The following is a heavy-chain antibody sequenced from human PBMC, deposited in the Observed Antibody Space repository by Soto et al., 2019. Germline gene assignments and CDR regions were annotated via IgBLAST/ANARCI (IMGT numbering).Heavy chain of an antibody. D-gene: IGHD5-12*01. V-gene: IGHV1-18*01. Sequence: QVQLVQSGAEVKKPGASVKVSCKASGYTFTSYGISWVRQAPGQGLEWMGWISAYNGNTNYAQKLQGRVTMTTDTSTSTAYMELGSLRSDDTAVYYCARDMSVDIVATIVADYWGQGTLVTVSS. CDR3: ARDMSVDIVATIVADY. CDR2: ISAYNGNT. J-gene: IGHJ4*02. CDR1: GYTFTSYG.